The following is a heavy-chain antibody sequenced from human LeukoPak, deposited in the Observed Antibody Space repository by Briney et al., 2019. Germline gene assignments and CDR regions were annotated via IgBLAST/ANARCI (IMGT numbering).Heavy chain of an antibody. J-gene: IGHJ4*02. CDR2: ITGSGGNT. V-gene: IGHV3-23*01. CDR1: GFTFSNSA. CDR3: AKWGDFDVLAGYYVPYF. D-gene: IGHD3-9*01. Sequence: GGSLRLSCAASGFTFSNSAMSWVRQAPGKGLEWVSAITGSGGNTYYADSVTGRFTISRDNSKNTLNLQMNSLREEDTTVYYCAKWGDFDVLAGYYVPYFWGQGTLVTVSS.